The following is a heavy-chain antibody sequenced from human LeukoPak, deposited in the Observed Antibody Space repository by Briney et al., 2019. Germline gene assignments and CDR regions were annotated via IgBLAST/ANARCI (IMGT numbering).Heavy chain of an antibody. Sequence: ASVKVSCKASGGTFSSYAIGWVRQAPGQGLEWMGGIIPIFGTANYAQKFQGRVTITADESTSTAYMELSSLRSEDTAVYYCGIVVVPAASDYYYYGMDVWGQGTTVTVSS. J-gene: IGHJ6*02. V-gene: IGHV1-69*13. CDR2: IIPIFGTA. D-gene: IGHD2-2*01. CDR1: GGTFSSYA. CDR3: GIVVVPAASDYYYYGMDV.